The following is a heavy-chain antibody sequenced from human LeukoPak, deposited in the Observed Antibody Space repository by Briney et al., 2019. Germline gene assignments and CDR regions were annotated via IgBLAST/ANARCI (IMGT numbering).Heavy chain of an antibody. Sequence: ASVRVPCKASGNTFAGYYVHWVRQAPGQGLEWMGWINTHNGATNYAQHFQGRVTMTTDTAVTTAYMDLDGLKSDDAAVYFCARGPIGGLRKGFDIWGQGTLVTVSS. D-gene: IGHD1-26*01. J-gene: IGHJ4*02. V-gene: IGHV1-2*02. CDR3: ARGPIGGLRKGFDI. CDR2: INTHNGAT. CDR1: GNTFAGYY.